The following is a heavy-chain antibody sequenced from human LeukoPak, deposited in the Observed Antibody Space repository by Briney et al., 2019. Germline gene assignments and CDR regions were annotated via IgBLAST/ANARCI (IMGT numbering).Heavy chain of an antibody. Sequence: SETLSLTCAVYGGSFSGYYWSWIRQPPGKGLEWIGYIYYSGSTNYNPSLKSRVTISVDTSKNQFSLKLSSVTAADTAVYYCASCSGWYFDYWGQGTLVTVSS. CDR2: IYYSGST. V-gene: IGHV4-59*01. CDR3: ASCSGWYFDY. J-gene: IGHJ4*02. CDR1: GGSFSGYY. D-gene: IGHD6-19*01.